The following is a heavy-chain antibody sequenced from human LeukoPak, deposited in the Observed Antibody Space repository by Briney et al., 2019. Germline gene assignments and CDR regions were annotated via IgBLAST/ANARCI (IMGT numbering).Heavy chain of an antibody. CDR2: ISSSSSYI. D-gene: IGHD6-19*01. Sequence: GGSLRLSCAASGFTFSSYSMNWVRQAPGKGLEWVSSISSSSSYIYYADSVKGRFTISRDNAKNSLYLQMNSLRAEDTAVYYCARDGAYSSGWPNYFDYWGQGTLVTVSS. CDR3: ARDGAYSSGWPNYFDY. CDR1: GFTFSSYS. V-gene: IGHV3-21*01. J-gene: IGHJ4*02.